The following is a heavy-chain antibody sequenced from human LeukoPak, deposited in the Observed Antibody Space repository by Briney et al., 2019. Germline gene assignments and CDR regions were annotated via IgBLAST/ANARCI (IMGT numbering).Heavy chain of an antibody. Sequence: ASVKVSCKASGYPFTGYYLHWVRQAPGQGLEWMGWINPNSGFTNYAQKFQGRVTMTRDTSITTAYMELSGLSFDDTAVYYCARGGGRYSVDYWGQGTLVIVSS. V-gene: IGHV1-2*02. D-gene: IGHD1-26*01. J-gene: IGHJ4*02. CDR1: GYPFTGYY. CDR2: INPNSGFT. CDR3: ARGGGRYSVDY.